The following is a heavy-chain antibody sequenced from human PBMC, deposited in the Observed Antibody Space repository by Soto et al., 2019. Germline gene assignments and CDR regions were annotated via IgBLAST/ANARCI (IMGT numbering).Heavy chain of an antibody. CDR1: GFTFTSYP. CDR3: ARHSGYGVLGDY. Sequence: EVQLLESGGGLVQPGGSLSLSCAASGFTFTSYPMSGFRQAPGKGLEWVSAISGSGGSTYYADSVKGRFTISRDNSKNTLYLQMNSLRAEDTAVYYCARHSGYGVLGDYWGQGTLVTVSS. D-gene: IGHD5-12*01. V-gene: IGHV3-23*01. J-gene: IGHJ4*02. CDR2: ISGSGGST.